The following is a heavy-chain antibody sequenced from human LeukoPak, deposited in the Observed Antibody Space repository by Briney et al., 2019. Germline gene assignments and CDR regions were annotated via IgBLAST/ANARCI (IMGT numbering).Heavy chain of an antibody. D-gene: IGHD2-21*01. V-gene: IGHV1-2*02. CDR2: INPNSGGI. Sequence: ASVKVSCKASGYTFTGYYMHWVRQAPGQGLEWMGWINPNSGGINYAQKFQGRVTMTRDTSISTAYMELSRLRSDDTAVYYCASKGDGSCDSSLCQGAFDFWGQGSVVTVSS. J-gene: IGHJ3*01. CDR3: ASKGDGSCDSSLCQGAFDF. CDR1: GYTFTGYY.